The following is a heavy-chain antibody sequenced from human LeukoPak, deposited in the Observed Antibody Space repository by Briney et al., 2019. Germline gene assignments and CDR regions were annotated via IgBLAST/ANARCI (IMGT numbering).Heavy chain of an antibody. D-gene: IGHD5-12*01. CDR1: VFTFEDYA. Sequence: SGGSLRLSCAASVFTFEDYAMHWVRKAPGKGLEWVSGISWNSGSIGYADSVKGRFTISRDNAKNSLYLQMNSLRAEDTALYYCAKDIGGYSNTFDYWGQGTLVTVSS. V-gene: IGHV3-9*01. CDR2: ISWNSGSI. J-gene: IGHJ4*02. CDR3: AKDIGGYSNTFDY.